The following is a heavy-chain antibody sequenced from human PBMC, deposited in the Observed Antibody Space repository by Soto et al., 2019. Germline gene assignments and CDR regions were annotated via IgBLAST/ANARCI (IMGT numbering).Heavy chain of an antibody. V-gene: IGHV3-48*01. CDR2: ISISSSTI. Sequence: GGSLRLSCAASGFTFSSYSMNWVRQAPGKGLEWVSFISISSSTIFYADFLKGRFTISRDNSKNSLFFQMNSLRAEDTALFYCARDRTRIATFSTPHNWFDPWGQGTLVTVSS. J-gene: IGHJ5*02. D-gene: IGHD1-1*01. CDR3: ARDRTRIATFSTPHNWFDP. CDR1: GFTFSSYS.